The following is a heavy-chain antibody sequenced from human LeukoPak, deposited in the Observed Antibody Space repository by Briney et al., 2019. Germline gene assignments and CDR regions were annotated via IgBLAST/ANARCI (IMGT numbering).Heavy chain of an antibody. V-gene: IGHV3-21*01. J-gene: IGHJ4*02. CDR2: ISSRSNYI. D-gene: IGHD3-10*01. Sequence: GGSLRLSCAVSGFSFSDHNMNWVRQAPGKGLEWVASISSRSNYIYYADSLKGRVTVSRDNARNSLFLQMTSLRAEDTAVYYCARDYLGLGESGFDYWGQGTLVTVSS. CDR1: GFSFSDHN. CDR3: ARDYLGLGESGFDY.